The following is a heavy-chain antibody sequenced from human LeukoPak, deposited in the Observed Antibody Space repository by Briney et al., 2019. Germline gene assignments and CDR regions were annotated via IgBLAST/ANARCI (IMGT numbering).Heavy chain of an antibody. D-gene: IGHD3-22*01. CDR3: AGSDTIGYLPREWDYWYFDR. CDR2: ISTSSIYI. CDR1: GFTFSSYE. V-gene: IGHV3-21*03. J-gene: IGHJ2*01. Sequence: GGSLRLSCAASGFTFSSYEMNWVRQAPGKGLEWVSSISTSSIYIYYADSVKGRFTISRDNAKNSLYLQLNSLRAEDTAVYYCAGSDTIGYLPREWDYWYFDRWGRGTLVTVSS.